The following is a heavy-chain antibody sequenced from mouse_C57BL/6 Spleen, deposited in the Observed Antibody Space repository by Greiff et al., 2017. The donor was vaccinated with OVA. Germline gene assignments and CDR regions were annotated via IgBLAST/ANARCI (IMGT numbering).Heavy chain of an antibody. CDR1: GYTFTGYW. Sequence: QVQLQQSGAELMKPGASVKLSCKATGYTFTGYWIEWVKQRPGHGLEWIGEILPGSGSTNYNEKFKGKATFTADTPSNTAYMQLSSLTTEDSAIYYCASGDYSRLFDYWGQGTTLTVSS. D-gene: IGHD1-1*01. CDR3: ASGDYSRLFDY. CDR2: ILPGSGST. J-gene: IGHJ2*01. V-gene: IGHV1-9*01.